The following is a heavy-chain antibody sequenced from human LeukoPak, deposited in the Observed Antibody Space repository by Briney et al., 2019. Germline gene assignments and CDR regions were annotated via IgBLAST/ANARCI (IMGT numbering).Heavy chain of an antibody. Sequence: ASVKVSCKASGYTFTSYYMHWVRQAPGQGLEWMGIINPSGGSTSYAQKFQGRVTMTRDMSTSTVYMELSSLRSEDTAVYYCARDLPAACFDYWGQGTLVTVSS. CDR1: GYTFTSYY. D-gene: IGHD2-2*01. CDR3: ARDLPAACFDY. J-gene: IGHJ4*02. CDR2: INPSGGST. V-gene: IGHV1-46*01.